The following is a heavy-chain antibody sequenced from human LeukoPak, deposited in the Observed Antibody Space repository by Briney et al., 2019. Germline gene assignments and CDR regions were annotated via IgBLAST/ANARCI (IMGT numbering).Heavy chain of an antibody. CDR3: ARLSYDFWSDYSYDY. V-gene: IGHV4-59*08. CDR2: IYYSGST. J-gene: IGHJ4*02. D-gene: IGHD3-3*01. Sequence: SETLSLTCTVSGGSISSYYWSWIRQPPGKGLEWIGYIYYSGSTNYNPSLKSRVTISVDTSKNQFSLKLSSVTAADTAVYYCARLSYDFWSDYSYDYWGQGTLVTVSS. CDR1: GGSISSYY.